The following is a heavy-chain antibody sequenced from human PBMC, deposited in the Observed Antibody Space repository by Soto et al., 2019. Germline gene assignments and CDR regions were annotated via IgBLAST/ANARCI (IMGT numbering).Heavy chain of an antibody. Sequence: QVQLVQSGAEVKKPGASVKVSCKASGYTFSSYDIIWVRQATGQGLEWMGWMNPNSGHAGFAQKFQGRVTLTRNTSISTAYMELSSLRSEDTAVYFCARRLSSSTYYYYRDVWGKGTTVTVSS. D-gene: IGHD6-6*01. CDR3: ARRLSSSTYYYYRDV. J-gene: IGHJ6*03. V-gene: IGHV1-8*01. CDR1: GYTFSSYD. CDR2: MNPNSGHA.